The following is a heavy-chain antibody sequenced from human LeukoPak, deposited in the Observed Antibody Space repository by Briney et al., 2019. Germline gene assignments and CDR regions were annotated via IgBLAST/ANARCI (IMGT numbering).Heavy chain of an antibody. CDR3: ARVDCGSNSCYTEAGRDDYYYYMDV. V-gene: IGHV4-30-2*01. D-gene: IGHD2-2*02. J-gene: IGHJ6*03. CDR2: IHRSGRT. Sequence: SQTLSLTCTVSGGSISSGGYYWSWIRQPPGKGLEWIGYIHRSGRTYYNPSFKSRVTISVDRSKNQFSLKLSSVTAADTAVFYCARVDCGSNSCYTEAGRDDYYYYMDVWGKGSTVTVSS. CDR1: GGSISSGGYY.